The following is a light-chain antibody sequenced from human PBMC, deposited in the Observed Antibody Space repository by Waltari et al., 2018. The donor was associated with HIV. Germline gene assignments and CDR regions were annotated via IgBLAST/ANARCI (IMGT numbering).Light chain of an antibody. Sequence: VIMTQSPLSLSAALGQPASISCRSSQSLVHNDGNTYLNWFHQRPGQSPRRLIYKVSNRDSGVPDRFSGSGSGTEFTLTISSLQPEDFATYYCHQYKSYSPYTFGQGTKLEI. V-gene: IGKV2-30*02. CDR1: QSLVHNDGNTY. J-gene: IGKJ2*01. CDR3: HQYKSYSPYT. CDR2: KVS.